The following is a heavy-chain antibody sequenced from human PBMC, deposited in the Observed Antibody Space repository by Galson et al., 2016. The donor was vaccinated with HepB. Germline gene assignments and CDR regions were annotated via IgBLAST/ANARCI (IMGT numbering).Heavy chain of an antibody. CDR1: GLNFGIDS. CDR2: ITSDSTNI. V-gene: IGHV3-48*01. CDR3: ARDRDYAFDI. J-gene: IGHJ3*02. D-gene: IGHD5-24*01. Sequence: FGTASGLNFGIDSVNWIRQAPGKGLEWIAYITSDSTNIQYADPVRGRFTISRDNAERSVYLQMNRLKVEDTAVYFCARDRDYAFDIWGQGTMVTVSS.